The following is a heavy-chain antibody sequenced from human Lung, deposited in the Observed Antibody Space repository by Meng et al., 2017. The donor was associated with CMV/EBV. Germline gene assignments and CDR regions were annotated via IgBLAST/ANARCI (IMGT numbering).Heavy chain of an antibody. CDR3: TTGYGSGL. D-gene: IGHD3-10*01. CDR1: GFTFTSYW. CDR2: INTDGSIT. J-gene: IGHJ1*01. Sequence: VHLLGSGGGLVQPGGSLGLSCVDSGFTFTSYWMHWVRQVPGEGLVWVSRINTDGSITSYADSVKGRFAISRDNAKNTLYLQMNSLKTEDTAVYYCTTGYGSGLWGQGTLVTVSS. V-gene: IGHV3-74*01.